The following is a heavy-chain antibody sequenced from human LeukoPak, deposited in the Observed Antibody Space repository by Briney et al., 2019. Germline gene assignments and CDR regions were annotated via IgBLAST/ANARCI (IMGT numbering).Heavy chain of an antibody. D-gene: IGHD3-22*01. CDR3: ACYVHDSSGYYLDY. V-gene: IGHV4-30-4*01. J-gene: IGHJ4*02. CDR2: IYYSGST. Sequence: PSQTLSLTCTVSGGSISSGDYYWSWIRQPPGKGLEWIGYIYYSGSTYYNPSLKSRVTISVDPSKNQFSLKLSSVTAADTAVYYCACYVHDSSGYYLDYWGQGILVTVST. CDR1: GGSISSGDYY.